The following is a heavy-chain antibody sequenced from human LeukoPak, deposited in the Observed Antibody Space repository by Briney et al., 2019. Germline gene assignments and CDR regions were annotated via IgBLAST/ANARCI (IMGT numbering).Heavy chain of an antibody. CDR1: GGSISSYY. CDR2: IYYSGST. D-gene: IGHD6-19*01. Sequence: ASETLSLTCTVSGGSISSYYWSWIRQPPGKGLEWIGYIYYSGSTNYNPSLKSRVTISLDTSKDQFSLKLSSVTAADTAAYYCAREGSAWSMNYWGQGTLVTVSS. CDR3: AREGSAWSMNY. J-gene: IGHJ4*02. V-gene: IGHV4-59*01.